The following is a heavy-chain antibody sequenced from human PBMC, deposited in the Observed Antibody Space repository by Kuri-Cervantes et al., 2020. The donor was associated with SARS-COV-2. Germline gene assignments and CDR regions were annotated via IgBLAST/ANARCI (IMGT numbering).Heavy chain of an antibody. D-gene: IGHD6-25*01. CDR1: GGSISSYY. Sequence: GSLRLSCTVSGGSISSYYWSWIRQPPGKGLEWIGYIYYSGSTNYNPSLKSRVTISVDTSKNQFSLKLSSVTAADTAVYYCARDRLGSDVWGKGTTVTVSS. V-gene: IGHV4-59*01. J-gene: IGHJ6*04. CDR3: ARDRLGSDV. CDR2: IYYSGST.